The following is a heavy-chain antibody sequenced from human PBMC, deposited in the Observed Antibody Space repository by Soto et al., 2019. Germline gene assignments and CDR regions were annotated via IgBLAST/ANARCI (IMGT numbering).Heavy chain of an antibody. J-gene: IGHJ4*02. CDR2: ISRTSTYI. D-gene: IGHD1-26*01. CDR1: GFTFNNYT. Sequence: PGGSLRLSCAASGFTFNNYTMDWVRQAPGKRLEWVASISRTSTYIYYADSLKGRFTISRDNAKNSVFLQMSSLTAEDTAVYYCAREVVGLTYYFIDYWGLGPLVTVYS. V-gene: IGHV3-21*01. CDR3: AREVVGLTYYFIDY.